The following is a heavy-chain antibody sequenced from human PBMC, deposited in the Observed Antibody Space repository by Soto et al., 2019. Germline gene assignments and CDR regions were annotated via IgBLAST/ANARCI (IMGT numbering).Heavy chain of an antibody. J-gene: IGHJ4*02. Sequence: ASVKVSCKTSGYTFTSYGISWVRQAPGQGLEWLGWISGYDGRTNLAQKVQDRVTMTTDTSTSTVYMELSSLRPEDTAVYYCARGGEPIDYWGQGTLVTVSS. CDR2: ISGYDGRT. CDR1: GYTFTSYG. CDR3: ARGGEPIDY. D-gene: IGHD2-21*01. V-gene: IGHV1-18*01.